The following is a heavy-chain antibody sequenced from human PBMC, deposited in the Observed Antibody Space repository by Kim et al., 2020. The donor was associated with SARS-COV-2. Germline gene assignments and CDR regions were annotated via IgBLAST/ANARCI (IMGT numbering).Heavy chain of an antibody. CDR3: ARARPDYVWGSYPRSFAD. CDR1: GGSISSYY. CDR2: IYYSGST. J-gene: IGHJ4*02. V-gene: IGHV4-59*01. D-gene: IGHD3-16*02. Sequence: SETLSLTCTVSGGSISSYYWSWIRQPPGKGLEWIGYIYYSGSTNYNPSLKSRVTISVDTSKNQFSLKLSSVTAADTAVYYCARARPDYVWGSYPRSFADWGQGTLGTVSS.